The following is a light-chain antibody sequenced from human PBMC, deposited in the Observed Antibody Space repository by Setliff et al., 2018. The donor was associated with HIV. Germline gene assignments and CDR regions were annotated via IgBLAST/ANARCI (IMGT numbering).Light chain of an antibody. CDR2: AAS. V-gene: IGKV1-39*01. CDR1: QSISNY. Sequence: DIQMTQSPSSLSASVGDRVTITCRASQSISNYLNWYQQKPGKAPKLLIYAASTLQSGVPSRFSGSGSGTEFTLTVSSLQPEDFATYYCQQTYSFPRFGQGTKVE. CDR3: QQTYSFPR. J-gene: IGKJ1*01.